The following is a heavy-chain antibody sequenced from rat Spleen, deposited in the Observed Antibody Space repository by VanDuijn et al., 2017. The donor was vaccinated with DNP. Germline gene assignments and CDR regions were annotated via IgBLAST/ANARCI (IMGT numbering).Heavy chain of an antibody. V-gene: IGHV5-29*01. J-gene: IGHJ2*01. Sequence: EVQLVESGGGLVQPGRSLKLSCAASGFSFRNYGMAWVRQTPTKGLEWVATIIHDGKRTYYRDSVKGRFTISRDNAKSILYLQMNSLKSEDTATYYCARHRAIAAIWDYWGQGVMVTVSS. CDR3: ARHRAIAAIWDY. CDR2: IIHDGKRT. CDR1: GFSFRNYG. D-gene: IGHD1-2*01.